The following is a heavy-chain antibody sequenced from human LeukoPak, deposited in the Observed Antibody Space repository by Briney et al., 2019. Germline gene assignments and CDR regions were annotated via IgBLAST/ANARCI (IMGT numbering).Heavy chain of an antibody. V-gene: IGHV3-48*01. D-gene: IGHD5-18*01. CDR1: GFTFSLYS. J-gene: IGHJ4*02. Sequence: GGSLRLSCAASGFTFSLYSMNWVRQAPGKGLVWVSYISSSSSIIYYADSVKGRFTISRDNAKNSLYLQMNSLRAEDTAVYYCARDSSSTQQLWFVYWGQGTLVTVSS. CDR2: ISSSSSII. CDR3: ARDSSSTQQLWFVY.